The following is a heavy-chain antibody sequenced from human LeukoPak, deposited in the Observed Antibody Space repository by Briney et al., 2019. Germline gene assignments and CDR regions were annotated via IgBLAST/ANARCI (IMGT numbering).Heavy chain of an antibody. V-gene: IGHV4-4*09. Sequence: SETLSLTCTVSGGSISSYYWSWIRQPPGKGLEGMGCIYTSGSTNYNPSLKSRVTISVDTSKNQFSLKLSSVTAADTAVYYCARGVRRVRFDPWGQGTLVTVSS. CDR2: IYTSGST. CDR3: ARGVRRVRFDP. D-gene: IGHD1-1*01. CDR1: GGSISSYY. J-gene: IGHJ5*02.